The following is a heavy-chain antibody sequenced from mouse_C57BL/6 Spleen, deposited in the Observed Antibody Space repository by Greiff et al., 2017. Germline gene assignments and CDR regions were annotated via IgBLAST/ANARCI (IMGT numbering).Heavy chain of an antibody. J-gene: IGHJ4*01. CDR3: ARGDSNYKDAMDY. CDR1: GYTFTSYW. V-gene: IGHV1-52*01. CDR2: IDPSDSET. Sequence: QVHVKQPGAELVRPGSSVKLSCKASGYTFTSYWMHWVKQRPIQGLEWIGNIDPSDSETHYNQKFKDKATLTVDKSSSTAYMQLSSLTSEDSAVYYCARGDSNYKDAMDYWGQGTSVTVSS. D-gene: IGHD2-5*01.